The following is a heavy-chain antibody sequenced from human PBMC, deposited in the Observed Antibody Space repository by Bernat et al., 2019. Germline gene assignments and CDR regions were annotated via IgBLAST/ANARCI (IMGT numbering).Heavy chain of an antibody. D-gene: IGHD2-2*01. Sequence: QVQLVESGGGVVQPGRSLRLSCAASGFTFSSYGMPWVRQAPGKGLEWVAVISYDGSNKYYADSVKGRFTISRDNSKNTLYLQMNSLRAEDTAVYYCAKDVPAAGFDYWGQGTLVTVSS. CDR2: ISYDGSNK. CDR1: GFTFSSYG. CDR3: AKDVPAAGFDY. J-gene: IGHJ4*02. V-gene: IGHV3-30*18.